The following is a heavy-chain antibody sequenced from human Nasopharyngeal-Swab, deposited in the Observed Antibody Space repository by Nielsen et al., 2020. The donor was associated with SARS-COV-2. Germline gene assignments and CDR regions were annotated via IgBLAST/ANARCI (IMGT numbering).Heavy chain of an antibody. V-gene: IGHV3-11*05. D-gene: IGHD3-3*01. CDR3: SRAYYDVWSGSEHRGFDWFDP. CDR1: GFTFSDYY. Sequence: GRSLRLSCAASGFTFSDYYMSWIRQAPGTGLEWVSYIRRSSSYTNYADSVKGRFTISRDNAKNPLYLRINSLRAEDTAVYYSSRAYYDVWSGSEHRGFDWFDPWGQGTLVTVSS. CDR2: IRRSSSYT. J-gene: IGHJ5*02.